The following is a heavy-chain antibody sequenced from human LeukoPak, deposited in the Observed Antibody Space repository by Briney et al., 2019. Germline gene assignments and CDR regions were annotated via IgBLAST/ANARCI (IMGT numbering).Heavy chain of an antibody. CDR1: GGSISVFY. D-gene: IGHD5-24*01. J-gene: IGHJ4*02. CDR2: IYYSGTT. V-gene: IGHV4-59*08. Sequence: PSETLSLTCTVSGGSISVFYCSWIRRPPGKALEWIAYIYYSGTTNYNPSLKSRVTISVDTSKNQFSLKLSSVTAADTAVYYCTRTRGDGYSDYWGQGTLVTVSS. CDR3: TRTRGDGYSDY.